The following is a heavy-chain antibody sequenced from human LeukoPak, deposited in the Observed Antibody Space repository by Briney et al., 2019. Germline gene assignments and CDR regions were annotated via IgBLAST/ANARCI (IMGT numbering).Heavy chain of an antibody. CDR3: ASLGFGEVLRTDY. V-gene: IGHV3-21*01. Sequence: PGGSLRLSCPASGFTFRSYSMNWVRQAPGKGLEWVSSISSSSSYIYYADSVKGRFTISRDNAKNSLYLQMNSLRAEDTAVHYCASLGFGEVLRTDYWGQGTLVTVSS. D-gene: IGHD3-10*01. CDR2: ISSSSSYI. CDR1: GFTFRSYS. J-gene: IGHJ4*02.